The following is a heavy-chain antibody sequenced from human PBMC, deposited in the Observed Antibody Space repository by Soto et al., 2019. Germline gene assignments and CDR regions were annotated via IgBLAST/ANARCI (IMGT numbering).Heavy chain of an antibody. Sequence: SETLSLTCTVSGGSISSSSYYWGWIRQPPGKGLEWIGSIYYSGSTYYTPSLKNRVTLSLDESKNEFSLNMDSVTAADTAIYYCVRSVILSGGSYKGLIRLHYFDTWGPGTLVTVSS. CDR1: GGSISSSSYY. CDR2: IYYSGST. CDR3: VRSVILSGGSYKGLIRLHYFDT. V-gene: IGHV4-39*07. J-gene: IGHJ4*02. D-gene: IGHD3-3*01.